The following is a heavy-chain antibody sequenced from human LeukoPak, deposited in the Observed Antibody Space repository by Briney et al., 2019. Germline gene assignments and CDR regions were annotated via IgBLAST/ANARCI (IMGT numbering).Heavy chain of an antibody. CDR3: ARSPRWDSSGYYYSGMAPYFDY. J-gene: IGHJ4*02. CDR1: GYIFTSYY. V-gene: IGHV1-2*02. Sequence: GASVKVSCKASGYIFTSYYMHWVRQAPGQGLEWMGWINPNSGGTNYAQKFQGRVTMTRDTSISTAYMELSRLRSDDTAVYYCARSPRWDSSGYYYSGMAPYFDYWGQGTLVTVSS. CDR2: INPNSGGT. D-gene: IGHD3-22*01.